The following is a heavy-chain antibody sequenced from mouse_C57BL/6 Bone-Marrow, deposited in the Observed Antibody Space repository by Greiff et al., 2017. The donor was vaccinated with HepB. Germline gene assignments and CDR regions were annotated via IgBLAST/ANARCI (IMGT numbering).Heavy chain of an antibody. CDR2: ISNGGGST. CDR3: ARHEYYGSSWGFAY. V-gene: IGHV5-12*01. CDR1: GFTFSDYY. Sequence: EVHLVESGGGLVQPGGSLKLSCAASGFTFSDYYMYWVRQTPEKWLEWVAYISNGGGSTYYPDTVKGRFTISRDNAKNTLYLQMSRLKSEDTAMYYCARHEYYGSSWGFAYWGQGTLVTVSA. J-gene: IGHJ3*01. D-gene: IGHD1-1*01.